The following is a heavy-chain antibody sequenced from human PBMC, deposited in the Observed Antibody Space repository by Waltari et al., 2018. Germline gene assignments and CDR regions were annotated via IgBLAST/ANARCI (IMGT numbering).Heavy chain of an antibody. CDR1: GYTFTSYY. V-gene: IGHV1-46*01. CDR2: INPSGGST. CDR3: ARDRRIHSYYYGSGSYSLWDY. Sequence: QVQLVQSGAEVKKPGASVKVSCKASGYTFTSYYMHWVRQAPGQGLEWMGIINPSGGSTSYAQKFQGRFTMTRDTSTSTVYMELSSLRSEDTAVYYCARDRRIHSYYYGSGSYSLWDYWGQGTLVTVSS. D-gene: IGHD3-10*01. J-gene: IGHJ4*02.